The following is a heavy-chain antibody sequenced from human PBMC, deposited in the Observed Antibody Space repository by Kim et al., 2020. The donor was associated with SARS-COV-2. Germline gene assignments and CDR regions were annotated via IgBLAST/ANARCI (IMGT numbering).Heavy chain of an antibody. CDR3: AKALPGYGDYVYY. J-gene: IGHJ4*02. D-gene: IGHD4-17*01. Sequence: YAQKFEGRVTMTRNTSISTAYMELSSLRSEDTAVYYCAKALPGYGDYVYYWGQGTLVTVSS. V-gene: IGHV1-8*01.